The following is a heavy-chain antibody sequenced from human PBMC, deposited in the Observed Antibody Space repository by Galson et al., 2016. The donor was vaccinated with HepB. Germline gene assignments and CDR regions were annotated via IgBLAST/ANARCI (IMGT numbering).Heavy chain of an antibody. CDR2: ISAKNGDT. D-gene: IGHD2-15*01. CDR1: NYTFTNYG. V-gene: IGHV1-18*01. J-gene: IGHJ6*02. CDR3: AKLKLREFAATPSYFYGMAV. Sequence: SVKVSCKASNYTFTNYGINWVRQAPGQGLEWMGWISAKNGDTKYAQSLQGRVAMTTDTSTDTAYMELRNPRSDDTAVYYFAKLKLREFAATPSYFYGMAVFGHGTPGTFSS.